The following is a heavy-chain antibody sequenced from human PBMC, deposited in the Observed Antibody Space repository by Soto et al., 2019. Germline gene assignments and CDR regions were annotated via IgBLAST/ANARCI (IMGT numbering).Heavy chain of an antibody. CDR1: GYSFTSYW. J-gene: IGHJ3*02. V-gene: IGHV5-51*01. CDR3: ASRLLWFGEFPDAFDI. D-gene: IGHD3-10*01. Sequence: GESLKISCKGSGYSFTSYWIGWVRQMPGKGLEWMGIIYPGDSDTRYSPSFQGQVTISADKSISTAYLQWSSLKASDTAMYYCASRLLWFGEFPDAFDIWGQGTMVTVS. CDR2: IYPGDSDT.